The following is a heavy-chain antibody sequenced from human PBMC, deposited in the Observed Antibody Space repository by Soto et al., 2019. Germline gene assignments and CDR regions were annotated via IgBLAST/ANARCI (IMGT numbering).Heavy chain of an antibody. V-gene: IGHV4-59*08. CDR3: ARRPTGDAHFVY. J-gene: IGHJ4*02. CDR1: GGSISSYY. Sequence: SETLSLTCTVSGGSISSYYWSWIRQPPGKGLEWIGYIYYSGSTNYNPSLKSRVTISVDTSKNQFSLKLSSVTAADTAVYYCARRPTGDAHFVYWGQGTLVTVSS. CDR2: IYYSGST. D-gene: IGHD7-27*01.